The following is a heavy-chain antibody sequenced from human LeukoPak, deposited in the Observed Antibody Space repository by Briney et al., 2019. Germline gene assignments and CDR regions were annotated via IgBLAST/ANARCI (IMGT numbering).Heavy chain of an antibody. CDR1: GFTFTSYA. J-gene: IGHJ3*02. D-gene: IGHD3-10*01. CDR2: ISGRSDST. V-gene: IGHV3-23*01. CDR3: AKNYGPGSYFDAFDI. Sequence: PGGSLRLSCTASGFTFTSYAMSWVRQAPGQGLEWVSTISGRSDSTYYADSVKGRFTISRDNSKSTLYLQMNSLRAEDTAVYYCAKNYGPGSYFDAFDIWGQGTTVTVSS.